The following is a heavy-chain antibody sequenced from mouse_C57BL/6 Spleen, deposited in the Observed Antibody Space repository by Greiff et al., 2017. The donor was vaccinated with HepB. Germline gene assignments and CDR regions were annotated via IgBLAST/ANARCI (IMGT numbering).Heavy chain of an antibody. CDR1: GYTFTSYW. Sequence: VQLQQSGADLVKAGASVKMSCKASGYTFTSYWMHWVKQRLGQGLEWFAETNPTNGRTYYNEKFKSKATLTVDKSSSTAYMLLSGPTFADSAVYYCARIKKIVATYVDYWGQGTTLTVSS. J-gene: IGHJ2*01. D-gene: IGHD1-1*01. V-gene: IGHV1S81*02. CDR2: TNPTNGRT. CDR3: ARIKKIVATYVDY.